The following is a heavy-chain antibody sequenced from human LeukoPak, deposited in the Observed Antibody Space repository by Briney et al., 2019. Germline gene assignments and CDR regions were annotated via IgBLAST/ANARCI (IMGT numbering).Heavy chain of an antibody. Sequence: GRSLRLSCAASGFTFSSYGMHWVRQAPGKGLEGVAVIWYDGSNKYYADSVKGRFTISRDNSKNTLYLQMNSLRAEDTAVYYCAKDHCSGGSCYSWVYYYMDVWGKGTTVTVSS. V-gene: IGHV3-33*06. CDR3: AKDHCSGGSCYSWVYYYMDV. D-gene: IGHD2-15*01. CDR2: IWYDGSNK. J-gene: IGHJ6*03. CDR1: GFTFSSYG.